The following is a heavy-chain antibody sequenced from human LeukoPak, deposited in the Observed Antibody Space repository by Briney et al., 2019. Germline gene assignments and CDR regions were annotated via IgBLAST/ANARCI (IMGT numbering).Heavy chain of an antibody. D-gene: IGHD2-2*01. CDR1: GFTASGSA. J-gene: IGHJ6*02. Sequence: GGSLRLSCAASGFTASGSAIHWVRQASGKGLEWIGHIRSKANNYATAYIASVKGRFSLSRDDSKNMAFLQMNSLETEDTAVYYCISSGLREYQYHGMDVWGQGTTVTVSS. CDR2: IRSKANNYAT. V-gene: IGHV3-73*01. CDR3: ISSGLREYQYHGMDV.